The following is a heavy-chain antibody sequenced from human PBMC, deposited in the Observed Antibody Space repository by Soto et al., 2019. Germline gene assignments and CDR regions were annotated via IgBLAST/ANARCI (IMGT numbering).Heavy chain of an antibody. CDR2: INPSGGST. V-gene: IGHV1-46*01. D-gene: IGHD6-13*01. CDR3: ARDFDWIAAAGISHYFDY. CDR1: GYTFTSYY. Sequence: ASVKVSCKASGYTFTSYYMHWVRQAPGQGLEWMGIINPSGGSTSYAQKFQGRVTMTRDTSTSTVYMELSSLRSEDTAVYYCARDFDWIAAAGISHYFDYWGQGTLVTVSS. J-gene: IGHJ4*02.